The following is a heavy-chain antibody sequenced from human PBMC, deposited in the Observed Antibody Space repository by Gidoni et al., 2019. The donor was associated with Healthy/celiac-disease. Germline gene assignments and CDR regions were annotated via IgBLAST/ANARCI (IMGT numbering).Heavy chain of an antibody. D-gene: IGHD3-10*01. J-gene: IGHJ4*02. Sequence: QVQLVQSGAEVKKRGASVKVSCKASGYPFTGYYMHWVRQAPGQGLEWMGWINPNSGGTNYAQKFQGRVTMTRDTSISTAYMELSRLRSDDTAVYYCARDLYYGSGSIPGDYWGQGTLVTVSS. V-gene: IGHV1-2*02. CDR2: INPNSGGT. CDR3: ARDLYYGSGSIPGDY. CDR1: GYPFTGYY.